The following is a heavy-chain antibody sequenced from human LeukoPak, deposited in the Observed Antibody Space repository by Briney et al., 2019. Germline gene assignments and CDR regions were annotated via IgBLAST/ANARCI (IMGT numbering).Heavy chain of an antibody. CDR1: GFTFSNYA. J-gene: IGHJ4*02. D-gene: IGHD3-3*01. CDR3: AKDRRDFWSGYYGYFDY. V-gene: IGHV3-23*01. CDR2: MSGSGGTT. Sequence: VGSLRLSCAASGFTFSNYAMSWVRQAPGKGLEEVSGMSGSGGTTNYADAVKGRFTISRDNSKNTLYLHMDSLRVEDTALYYCAKDRRDFWSGYYGYFDYWGQGTLVTVSS.